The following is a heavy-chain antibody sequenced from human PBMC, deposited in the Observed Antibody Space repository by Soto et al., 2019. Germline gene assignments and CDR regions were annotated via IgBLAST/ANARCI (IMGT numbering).Heavy chain of an antibody. Sequence: EVKLLESGGGLAQPGGSLRLSCVGSGFTFDSDAISWVRQAPGKGLQWISAISGNGAGTDYAHSVKGRFTISRDNSKNTVHLQMNSLRAEDTALYYCAKDTVGGYSFWSGYYSDGLDVWGQGTMVTVSS. CDR2: ISGNGAGT. CDR3: AKDTVGGYSFWSGYYSDGLDV. J-gene: IGHJ3*01. D-gene: IGHD3-3*01. CDR1: GFTFDSDA. V-gene: IGHV3-23*01.